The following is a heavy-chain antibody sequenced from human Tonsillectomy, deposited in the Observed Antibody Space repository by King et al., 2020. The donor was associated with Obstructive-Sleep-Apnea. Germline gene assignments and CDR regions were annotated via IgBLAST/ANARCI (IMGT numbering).Heavy chain of an antibody. CDR3: AKDWAQSRYDRSGYPFDY. CDR2: ISGSGGST. D-gene: IGHD3-22*01. J-gene: IGHJ4*02. CDR1: GFTFSSYA. Sequence: VQLVESGGGLVQPGGSLRLSCAASGFTFSSYAVSWVRQAPGKGLEWVSGISGSGGSTDYADSVKGRFTISRDNSTTTPYLKMNSLRAEDTAVYYCAKDWAQSRYDRSGYPFDYWGQGTLVTVSS. V-gene: IGHV3-23*04.